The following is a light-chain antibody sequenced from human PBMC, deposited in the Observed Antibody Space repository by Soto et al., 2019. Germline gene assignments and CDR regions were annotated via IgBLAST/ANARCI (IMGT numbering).Light chain of an antibody. CDR3: QHSET. CDR1: QSISSY. V-gene: IGKV1-39*01. J-gene: IGKJ1*01. CDR2: AAS. Sequence: DIRMTQSPSSLSASVGDRVTITCRASQSISSYLNWYQQKPGKAPKLLIYAASSLQSGVPSRFSGSGSGTDFTLTISSLQPEDFATYYCQHSETFGQGTKVEIK.